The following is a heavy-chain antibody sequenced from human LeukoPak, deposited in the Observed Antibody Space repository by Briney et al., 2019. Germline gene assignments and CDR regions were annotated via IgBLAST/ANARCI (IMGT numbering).Heavy chain of an antibody. CDR1: GFTFRIYA. D-gene: IGHD3-22*01. CDR3: ARDRPNYYGSDGHYYRRDGDY. CDR2: ITSRGEST. Sequence: PGGSLRLSXAASGFTFRIYAMSWVRQAPGKGLQWVSSITSRGESTCYVDSVKGRFTITRDNSENTLYLQMHSLRAEDTAVYYCARDRPNYYGSDGHYYRRDGDYWGRGTLVSVSP. J-gene: IGHJ4*02. V-gene: IGHV3-23*01.